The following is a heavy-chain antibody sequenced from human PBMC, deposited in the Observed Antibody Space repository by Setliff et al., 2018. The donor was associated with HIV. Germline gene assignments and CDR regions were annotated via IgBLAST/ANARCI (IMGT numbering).Heavy chain of an antibody. V-gene: IGHV3-15*01. D-gene: IGHD2-21*01. Sequence: GGSLRLSCQASDLAFSSYAMSWVRQAPGKGLEWVGRIKSKTDGGTTDYAAPVKGRFTISRDDSKNTLYLQMNSLKTEDTAVYYCTTGTRLVDWGQGALVTVSS. CDR1: DLAFSSYA. CDR3: TTGTRLVD. J-gene: IGHJ4*02. CDR2: IKSKTDGGTT.